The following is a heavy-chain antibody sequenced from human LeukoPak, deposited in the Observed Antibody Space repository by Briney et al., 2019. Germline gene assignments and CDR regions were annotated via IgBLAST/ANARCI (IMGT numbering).Heavy chain of an antibody. CDR2: ISDDGSKK. CDR3: AREGGYCSNTTCYFDS. Sequence: GGSLRLSCAASGFTFSSYSMHWVRQAPGKGLEWVAVISDDGSKKSYADSVKGRFTVSRDNSKNTLYLQMNSPRVEDTAVYYCAREGGYCSNTTCYFDSWGQATLVTVSS. D-gene: IGHD2-2*01. V-gene: IGHV3-30-3*01. CDR1: GFTFSSYS. J-gene: IGHJ4*02.